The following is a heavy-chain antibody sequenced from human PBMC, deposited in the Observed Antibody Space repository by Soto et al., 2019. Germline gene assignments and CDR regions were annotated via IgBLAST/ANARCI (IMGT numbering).Heavy chain of an antibody. Sequence: GGSLRLSCAASGFTFSSYAMSWVRQAPGKGLEWVSAISGSGGSTYYADSVKGRFTIARDNSKNTLWLQMNSLRAEDTALYYCAQDLYHYIWGRYRSQGLPPQDYHYYFKDYWGKGPPVPVSS. CDR3: AQDLYHYIWGRYRSQGLPPQDYHYYFKDY. V-gene: IGHV3-23*01. J-gene: IGHJ6*03. CDR2: ISGSGGST. D-gene: IGHD3-16*02. CDR1: GFTFSSYA.